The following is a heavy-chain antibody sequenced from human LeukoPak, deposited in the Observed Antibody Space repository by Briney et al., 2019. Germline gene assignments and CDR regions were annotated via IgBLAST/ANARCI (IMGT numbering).Heavy chain of an antibody. CDR1: GFILSSDW. J-gene: IGHJ4*02. CDR2: IDSTSTYI. V-gene: IGHV3-21*01. Sequence: PGGSLRLSRAPSGFILSSDWMNWVRQAPGKGLEWVSSIDSTSTYIYYASSVRGRFTISRDNANDSLYLHMNSLRADDTAVYYCSREMVPSASMNFDHWGQGILVTVSS. D-gene: IGHD3-10*01. CDR3: SREMVPSASMNFDH.